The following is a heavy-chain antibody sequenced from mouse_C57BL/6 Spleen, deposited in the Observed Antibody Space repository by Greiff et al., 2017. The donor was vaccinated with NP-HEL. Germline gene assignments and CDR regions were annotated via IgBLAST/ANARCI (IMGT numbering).Heavy chain of an antibody. CDR1: GFTFSSYA. Sequence: EVQVVESGGGLVKPGGSLKLSCAASGFTFSSYAMSWVRQTPEKRLEWVATISDGGSYTYYPDNVKGRFTISRDNAKNNLYLQMSHLKSEDTAMYYCARLTGRPYWGQGTTLTVSS. CDR3: ARLTGRPY. V-gene: IGHV5-4*01. J-gene: IGHJ2*01. D-gene: IGHD4-1*01. CDR2: ISDGGSYT.